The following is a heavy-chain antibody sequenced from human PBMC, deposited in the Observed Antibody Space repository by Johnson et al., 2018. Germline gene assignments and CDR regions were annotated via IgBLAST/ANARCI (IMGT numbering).Heavy chain of an antibody. CDR3: ARDKHWFPHDY. Sequence: VQLVESGGGVVRPGRSXRLSCEASGFNFSSYGMHWVRQTPAKGLEWVAVIWYAGSHDFYADSVTGRFTVSRDNVKNILYLQMNSLRAEDTAVYYCARDKHWFPHDYWGLGTLVTVSS. CDR2: IWYAGSHD. CDR1: GFNFSSYG. V-gene: IGHV3-33*01. D-gene: IGHD3-9*01. J-gene: IGHJ4*02.